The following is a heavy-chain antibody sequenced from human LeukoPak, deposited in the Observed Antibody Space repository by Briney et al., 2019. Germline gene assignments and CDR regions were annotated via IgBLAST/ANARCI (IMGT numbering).Heavy chain of an antibody. CDR3: ARVRGYDSSGHPPFDY. J-gene: IGHJ4*02. D-gene: IGHD3-22*01. CDR1: GGSFSGYY. CDR2: INHSGST. Sequence: SETLSLTCAVYGGSFSGYYWSWIRQPPGKGLEWIGEINHSGSTNYNPSLKSRVTISVDTSKNQFSLKLSSVTAADTAVYYCARVRGYDSSGHPPFDYWGQGTLVTVSS. V-gene: IGHV4-34*01.